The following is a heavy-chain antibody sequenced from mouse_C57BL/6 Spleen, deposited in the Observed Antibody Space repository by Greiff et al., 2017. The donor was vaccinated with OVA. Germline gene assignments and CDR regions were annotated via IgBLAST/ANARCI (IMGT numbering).Heavy chain of an antibody. CDR3: ARHRAYYGSSYYAMDY. CDR1: GFTFSSYG. Sequence: EVQGVESGGDLVKPGGSLKLSCAASGFTFSSYGMSWVRQTPDKRLELVATISSGGSYTYYPDSVKGRFTISRDNAKNTLYLQMSSLKSEDTAMYYCARHRAYYGSSYYAMDYWGQGTSVTVSS. D-gene: IGHD1-1*01. V-gene: IGHV5-6*01. J-gene: IGHJ4*01. CDR2: ISSGGSYT.